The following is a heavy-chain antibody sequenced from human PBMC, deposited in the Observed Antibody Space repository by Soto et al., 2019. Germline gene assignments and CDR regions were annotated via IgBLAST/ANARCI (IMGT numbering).Heavy chain of an antibody. V-gene: IGHV2-5*02. Sequence: QITLKESGPTLVKPTQTLTLTCTFSGFSLSTSGVGVGWIRQPPGKALEWLALIYWDDDKRYSPSLKSRLTITKDTSKNQVVLTMTNMDPVDTATYYCVHRQMELWFGTSISDAFDIWGQGTMVTVSS. D-gene: IGHD3-10*01. J-gene: IGHJ3*02. CDR3: VHRQMELWFGTSISDAFDI. CDR1: GFSLSTSGVG. CDR2: IYWDDDK.